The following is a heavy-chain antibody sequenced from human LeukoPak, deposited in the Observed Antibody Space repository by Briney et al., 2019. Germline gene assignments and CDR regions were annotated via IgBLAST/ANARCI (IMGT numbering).Heavy chain of an antibody. CDR2: INHSGST. V-gene: IGHV4-34*01. CDR1: GGSFSGYY. D-gene: IGHD1-26*01. CDR3: ARGRRELSFFLVVFFDY. Sequence: PSETLSLTCAVYGGSFSGYYWSWIRQPPGKGLEWIGEINHSGSTNYYPSLKSRVTISVDTSKNQFSLKLSSVTAADAAVYYCARGRRELSFFLVVFFDYWGQGTLVTVSS. J-gene: IGHJ4*02.